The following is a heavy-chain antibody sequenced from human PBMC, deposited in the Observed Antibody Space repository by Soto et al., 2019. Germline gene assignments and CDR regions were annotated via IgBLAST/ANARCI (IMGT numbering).Heavy chain of an antibody. V-gene: IGHV1-8*01. CDR2: MNPNTGNS. CDR3: TRRAETNGWNGFGADKYYFDF. D-gene: IGHD1-1*01. J-gene: IGHJ4*02. CDR1: GYTFTSYD. Sequence: ASVKVSCKASGYTFTSYDIYWVRQATGQGLEWMGWMNPNTGNSGYAQKFQGRVTMTSDTSISTAHMELSSLRSEDTAVYYCTRRAETNGWNGFGADKYYFDFWGQGTLVTVSS.